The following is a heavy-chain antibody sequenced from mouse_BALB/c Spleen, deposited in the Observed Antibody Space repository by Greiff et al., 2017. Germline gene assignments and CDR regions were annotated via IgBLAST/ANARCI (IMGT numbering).Heavy chain of an antibody. J-gene: IGHJ4*01. CDR1: GYTFTNYW. V-gene: IGHV1-63*02. CDR3: AREDYYGSSDYAMDY. Sequence: VQLQESGPELVKPGTSVKMSCKAAGYTFTNYWIGWVKPRPGHGLEWIGDIYPGGGYTNYNEKFKGKATLTADTSSSTAYMQLSSLTSEDSAIYYCAREDYYGSSDYAMDYWGQGTSVTVSA. D-gene: IGHD1-1*01. CDR2: IYPGGGYT.